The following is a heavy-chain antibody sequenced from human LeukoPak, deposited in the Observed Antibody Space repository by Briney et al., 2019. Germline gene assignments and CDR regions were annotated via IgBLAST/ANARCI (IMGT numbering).Heavy chain of an antibody. J-gene: IGHJ6*03. Sequence: RASVKVSCKASGYTFTSYGISWVRQAPGQGLEWMGWISAYNGNTNYAQKLQGRVTMTTDTSTSTAYMELRSLRSDDTAVYYCARVKVYSSSPERYYYYMDVWGKGTTVTVS. CDR3: ARVKVYSSSPERYYYYMDV. D-gene: IGHD6-6*01. CDR1: GYTFTSYG. CDR2: ISAYNGNT. V-gene: IGHV1-18*01.